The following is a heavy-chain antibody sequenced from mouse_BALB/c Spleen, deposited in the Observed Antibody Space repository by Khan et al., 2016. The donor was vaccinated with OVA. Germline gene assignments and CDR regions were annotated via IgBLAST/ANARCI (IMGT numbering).Heavy chain of an antibody. CDR1: GFTFSSYS. V-gene: IGHV5-6*01. D-gene: IGHD4-1*01. Sequence: EVQLQESGGDLVKPGGSLKLSCAASGFTFSSYSMSLVRQTPDKRLEWVATISTGGDYTYYPDNVKGRFIISRDDAKNTLYLQMSSLKSEDTAMYYCASHLTGSFAYWGQGTMVTVSA. J-gene: IGHJ3*01. CDR2: ISTGGDYT. CDR3: ASHLTGSFAY.